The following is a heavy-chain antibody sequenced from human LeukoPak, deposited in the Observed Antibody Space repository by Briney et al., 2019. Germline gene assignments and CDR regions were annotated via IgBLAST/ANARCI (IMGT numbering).Heavy chain of an antibody. V-gene: IGHV4-4*02. J-gene: IGHJ4*02. Sequence: SSETLSLTCAVSGGSISSNNWWIWVRQPPEKGLEWIGEIYRDGSTNYNPSLKSRVTISMDKSKNQLSLKLNFVTAADTAVYYCARDRGGYTYSHDYWGQGTLVTVSS. CDR1: GGSISSNNW. D-gene: IGHD5-18*01. CDR3: ARDRGGYTYSHDY. CDR2: IYRDGST.